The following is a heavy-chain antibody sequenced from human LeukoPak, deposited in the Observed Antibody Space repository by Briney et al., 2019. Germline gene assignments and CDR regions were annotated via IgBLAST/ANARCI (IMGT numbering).Heavy chain of an antibody. CDR1: GASIGSTTYY. D-gene: IGHD5-12*01. V-gene: IGHV4-39*01. J-gene: IGHJ3*02. CDR2: IYDGGST. CDR3: ATHRRPGSGGYENAFEI. Sequence: PSETLSLTCTVSGASIGSTTYYWDWFRQPPGKVLEWIGNIYDGGSTHYNPSLKSRLTMSVDTSKNHFSLRLNSVTAADTAIYYCATHRRPGSGGYENAFEIWGQGTMVTVSS.